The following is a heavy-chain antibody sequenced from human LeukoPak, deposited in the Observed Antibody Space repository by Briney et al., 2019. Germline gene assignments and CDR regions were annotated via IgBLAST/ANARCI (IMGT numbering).Heavy chain of an antibody. CDR1: GGSISSSSYY. Sequence: PSETLSLTCTVSGGSISSSSYYWGWIRQPPGKGLEWIGSIYYSGSTYYYPSLKSRVTISVDTSKNQFSLKLSSVTAADTAVYYCAREGPWSREGPYSSSSFDYWGQGTLVTVSS. V-gene: IGHV4-39*07. CDR2: IYYSGST. CDR3: AREGPWSREGPYSSSSFDY. D-gene: IGHD6-13*01. J-gene: IGHJ4*02.